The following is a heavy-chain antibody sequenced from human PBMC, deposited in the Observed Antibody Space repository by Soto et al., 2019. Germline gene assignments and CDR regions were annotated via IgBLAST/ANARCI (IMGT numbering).Heavy chain of an antibody. Sequence: PGGSLRLSCAASGSTFNNAWMGWVRQAPGQGLEWVGHMKSKSEGETTDYAAPVKGRFTISRDDSKNTVYLQMNSLTTEDTAVYYCTAQFYFDASGYSFDLWGQGTLVTVSS. V-gene: IGHV3-15*01. D-gene: IGHD3-22*01. CDR3: TAQFYFDASGYSFDL. CDR1: GSTFNNAW. J-gene: IGHJ4*02. CDR2: MKSKSEGETT.